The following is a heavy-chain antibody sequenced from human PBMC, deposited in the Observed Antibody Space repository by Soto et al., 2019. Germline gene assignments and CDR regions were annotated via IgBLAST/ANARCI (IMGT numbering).Heavy chain of an antibody. Sequence: ASVKVSCKVSGYTLTELSMHWVRQAPGKGLEWMGGFDPVDGATIYAQKFQGRVTMTADTSTDTAYMELSSLRSEDTAVYYCATGYKYWGQGTMVTVSS. D-gene: IGHD1-20*01. V-gene: IGHV1-24*01. J-gene: IGHJ4*02. CDR2: FDPVDGAT. CDR3: ATGYKY. CDR1: GYTLTELS.